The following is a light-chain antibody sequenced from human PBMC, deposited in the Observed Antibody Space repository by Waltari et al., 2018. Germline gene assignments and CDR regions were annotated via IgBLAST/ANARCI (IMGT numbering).Light chain of an antibody. CDR1: QVILGY. CDR2: AAS. J-gene: IGKJ4*01. Sequence: TQLTQSPSSLAASVGDRVTFSCRTSQVILGYLSWYQQKPGKAPKLLIYAASTLQSGVPSRFRGSGSGMDFNITISNLQPEDFATYYCQQLKSYPITFGGGTKVEIK. V-gene: IGKV1-9*01. CDR3: QQLKSYPIT.